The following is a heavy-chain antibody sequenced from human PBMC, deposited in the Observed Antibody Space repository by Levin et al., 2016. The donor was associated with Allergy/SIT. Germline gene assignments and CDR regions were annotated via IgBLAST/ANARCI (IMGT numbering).Heavy chain of an antibody. CDR2: IYYRGNT. Sequence: SETLSLTCTVSGGSLKNYFWSWVRQPPGKGLDWIGYIYYRGNTLYNPSLKSRVTISLDTSTNQFSLTLSSVTAADTALYYCVRHDEIAVIRNGFDYWGHGILVTVSS. J-gene: IGHJ4*01. V-gene: IGHV4-59*08. D-gene: IGHD6-19*01. CDR3: VRHDEIAVIRNGFDY. CDR1: GGSLKNYF.